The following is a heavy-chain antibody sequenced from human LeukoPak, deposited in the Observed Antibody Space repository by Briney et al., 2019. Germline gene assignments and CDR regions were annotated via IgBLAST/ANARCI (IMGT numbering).Heavy chain of an antibody. CDR3: AKDSFDSSGFAFDI. D-gene: IGHD3-22*01. J-gene: IGHJ3*02. CDR1: GFTFSSYS. CDR2: ISSSSSYI. V-gene: IGHV3-21*04. Sequence: PGGSLRLSCAASGFTFSSYSMNWVRQAPGKGLEWVSSISSSSSYIYYADSVKGRFTISRDNAKNSLYLQMNSLRAEDTALYYCAKDSFDSSGFAFDIWGQGTMVTVSS.